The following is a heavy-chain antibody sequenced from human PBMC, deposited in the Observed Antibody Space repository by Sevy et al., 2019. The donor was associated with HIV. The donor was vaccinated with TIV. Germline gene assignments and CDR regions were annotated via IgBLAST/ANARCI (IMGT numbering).Heavy chain of an antibody. D-gene: IGHD6-19*01. V-gene: IGHV3-7*03. CDR2: INQDESTK. CDR1: GFPFSYYW. J-gene: IGHJ5*02. CDR3: VADYSAGWAFGS. Sequence: GGSLRLSCAASGFPFSYYWMHWVHQAPGKGLEWVATINQDESTKFYVDSMKGRFTVSRDNAKNSLYLLMNSLRAEDTAIYYCVADYSAGWAFGSWGQGTLVTVSS.